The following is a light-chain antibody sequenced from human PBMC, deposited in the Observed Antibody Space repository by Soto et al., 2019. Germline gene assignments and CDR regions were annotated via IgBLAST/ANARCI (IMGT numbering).Light chain of an antibody. CDR2: GAS. CDR1: QSVSSN. V-gene: IGKV3-15*01. J-gene: IGKJ5*01. CDR3: QQYNNGPPIT. Sequence: IVMPQSPATLSVSPGERATLSCRASQSVSSNLAWYQQKPGQAPRLLIYGASTRATGIPARFSGSGSGTEFTLTISSLQSEDFAVYYCQQYNNGPPITFGQGTRLEIK.